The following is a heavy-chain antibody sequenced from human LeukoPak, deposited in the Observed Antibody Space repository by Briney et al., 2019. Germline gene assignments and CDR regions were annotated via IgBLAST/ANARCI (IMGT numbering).Heavy chain of an antibody. V-gene: IGHV3-48*04. CDR3: ARGRVYYYDSSGQLTG. D-gene: IGHD3-22*01. Sequence: AGGSLRLSCAASGFVFANYWMSWVRQAPGKGLEWVSYISSRSSSIYYADSVKGRFTISRDNAKNSLYLQMNSLRAEDTAVYYCARGRVYYYDSSGQLTGWGQGTLVTVSS. J-gene: IGHJ4*02. CDR1: GFVFANYW. CDR2: ISSRSSSI.